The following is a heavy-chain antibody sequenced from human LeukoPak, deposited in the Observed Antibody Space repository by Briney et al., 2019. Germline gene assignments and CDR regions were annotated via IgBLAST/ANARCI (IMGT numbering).Heavy chain of an antibody. CDR2: ISAYSGNT. CDR1: GYTFTSYG. V-gene: IGHV1-18*01. D-gene: IGHD6-19*01. Sequence: GASVKVSCKASGYTFTSYGISWVRLAPGQGLEWMGWISAYSGNTNYAQKFQGRVTMTTDTSTSTAYMELRSLRSDDTAVYHCARDKIWQWEVHLQDYWGQGTPVTVSS. J-gene: IGHJ4*02. CDR3: ARDKIWQWEVHLQDY.